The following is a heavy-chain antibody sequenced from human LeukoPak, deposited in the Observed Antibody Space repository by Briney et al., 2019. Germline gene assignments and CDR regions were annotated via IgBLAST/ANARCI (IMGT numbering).Heavy chain of an antibody. CDR3: AREGKTYSSSWYRFDY. J-gene: IGHJ4*02. V-gene: IGHV3-48*01. D-gene: IGHD6-13*01. Sequence: GGSLRLSCAASGFTFSSYGMTWVRQAPGKGLEWVSYISSSSSTIYYADSVKGRFTISRDNSKNTLYLQMNSLRAEDTAVYYCAREGKTYSSSWYRFDYWGQGTLVTVSS. CDR2: ISSSSSTI. CDR1: GFTFSSYG.